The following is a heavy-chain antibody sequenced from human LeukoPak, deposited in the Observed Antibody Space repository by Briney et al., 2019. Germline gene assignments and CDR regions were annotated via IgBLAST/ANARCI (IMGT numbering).Heavy chain of an antibody. CDR2: IYNSGST. CDR1: GGSISSYY. J-gene: IGHJ6*03. D-gene: IGHD1-14*01. V-gene: IGHV4-59*01. CDR3: ARLPPTRDHPRYYMDV. Sequence: PSETLSLTCTVSGGSISSYYWSWIRKPPGKGLEWIGYIYNSGSTNYNPSLESRVTISVDTSKNQFSLKLSSVTAADTAVYYCARLPPTRDHPRYYMDVWGKGTTVTVSS.